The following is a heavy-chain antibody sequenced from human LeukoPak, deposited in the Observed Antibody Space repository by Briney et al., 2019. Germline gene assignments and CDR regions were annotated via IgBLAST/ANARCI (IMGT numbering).Heavy chain of an antibody. CDR1: GFTFSDYE. CDR3: ARGPRDPTEYCSGGRCSPTYEV. Sequence: GGSVRLSCAASGFTFSDYEMNWVRQAPGKGLEWISYIRNSGSTTYYAASVKGRFTISRDNAKNSLYLQMNSLRAEDTAVYYCARGPRDPTEYCSGGRCSPTYEVWGQGTLVSVSS. J-gene: IGHJ4*02. CDR2: IRNSGSTT. V-gene: IGHV3-48*03. D-gene: IGHD2-15*01.